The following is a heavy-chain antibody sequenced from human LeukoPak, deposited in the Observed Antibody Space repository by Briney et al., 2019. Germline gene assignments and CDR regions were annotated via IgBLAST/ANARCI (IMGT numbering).Heavy chain of an antibody. CDR1: GGSISSSSYY. Sequence: SETLSLTCTVSGGSISSSSYYWGWIRQPPGKGLEWIGSIYYSGSTYYNPSLKSRVTISVDTSKNQFSLKLSSVTAADTAVYYCARDWETYYDILTGYYLGWFDPWGQGTLVTVSS. CDR2: IYYSGST. V-gene: IGHV4-39*07. CDR3: ARDWETYYDILTGYYLGWFDP. D-gene: IGHD3-9*01. J-gene: IGHJ5*02.